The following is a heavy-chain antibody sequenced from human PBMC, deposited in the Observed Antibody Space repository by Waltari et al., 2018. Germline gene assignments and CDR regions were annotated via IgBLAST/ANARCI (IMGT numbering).Heavy chain of an antibody. Sequence: QVQLVESGGGVVQPGGSLRLSCAASGFTFSSYGMHWVRKARGKGLGWVEFIRYDGSNKYYADSVKGRFTISRDNSKNTLYLQMNSLRAEDTAVYYCAKDRTPRARLVEFDPWGQGTLVTVSS. V-gene: IGHV3-30*02. CDR1: GFTFSSYG. D-gene: IGHD6-6*01. J-gene: IGHJ5*02. CDR3: AKDRTPRARLVEFDP. CDR2: IRYDGSNK.